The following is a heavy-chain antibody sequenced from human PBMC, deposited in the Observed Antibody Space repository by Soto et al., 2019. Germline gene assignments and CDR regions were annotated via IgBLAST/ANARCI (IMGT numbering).Heavy chain of an antibody. CDR1: GDSVSSNSAG. CDR3: ARGEQYSGRIFDY. CDR2: TYYRSKWYY. Sequence: SQTLSLTCVITGDSVSSNSAGWSWVRQSPSRGLEWLGRTYYRSKWYYEYAVSVRGRITINPDTSKNQYSLQVNSVTPEDTAVYFCARGEQYSGRIFDYWGQGTLVTVSS. J-gene: IGHJ4*01. V-gene: IGHV6-1*01. D-gene: IGHD1-26*01.